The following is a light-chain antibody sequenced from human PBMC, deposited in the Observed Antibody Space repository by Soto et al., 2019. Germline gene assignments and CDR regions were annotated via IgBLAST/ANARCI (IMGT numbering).Light chain of an antibody. J-gene: IGKJ4*01. CDR3: KQANSFPLT. Sequence: DIQMTQSPSSVSASVGDRVSITCRASQGISNWLAWYQQKPGRAPKLLIYTGSSLQSGVPSRFSGTGSWTDFTLTIISLQPEDGATYYCKQANSFPLTFGVGTKVEIK. CDR1: QGISNW. V-gene: IGKV1-12*01. CDR2: TGS.